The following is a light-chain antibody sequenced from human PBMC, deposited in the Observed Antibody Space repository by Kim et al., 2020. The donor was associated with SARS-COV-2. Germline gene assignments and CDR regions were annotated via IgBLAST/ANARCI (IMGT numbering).Light chain of an antibody. CDR2: EDD. J-gene: IGLJ3*02. V-gene: IGLV6-57*03. Sequence: NFMLTQLHSVSESPGKTVTISCTRSSGSIASNYVQWYQQRPGSAPAPVIYEDDRRPSGVPARFSGSIDSSSNSASLTISGLKTEDEADYYCQSSETNFWVFGGGTKLTVL. CDR3: QSSETNFWV. CDR1: SGSIASNY.